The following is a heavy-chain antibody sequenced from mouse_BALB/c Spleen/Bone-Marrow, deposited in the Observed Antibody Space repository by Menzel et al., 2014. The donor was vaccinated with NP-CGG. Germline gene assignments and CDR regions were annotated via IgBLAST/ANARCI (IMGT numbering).Heavy chain of an antibody. CDR2: IWAGGST. J-gene: IGHJ4*01. CDR1: GFSLTSYG. D-gene: IGHD1-1*01. CDR3: ARDYGSSYYAMDY. V-gene: IGHV2-9*02. Sequence: VKLQESGPGLVAPSQSLFITCTVSGFSLTSYGVHRVRQPPGKGLEWLGVIWAGGSTNYNSALMSRLSINKDNSKSQVFLKMNSLQTDDTAMYYCARDYGSSYYAMDYWGQGTSVTVSS.